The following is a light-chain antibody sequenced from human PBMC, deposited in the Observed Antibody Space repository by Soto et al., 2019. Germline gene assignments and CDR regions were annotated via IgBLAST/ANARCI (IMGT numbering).Light chain of an antibody. CDR2: GNK. J-gene: IGLJ2*01. Sequence: QSVLTQPPSVSGAPGQTVTISCIGSGTNFGAGFDVHWYQQLPGTAPKLLIYGNKSRPSGVPDRFSGSKSGTSASLTITGLQAEDEADYYCQSYDGSLSAVVFGGGTKLTVL. CDR1: GTNFGAGFD. V-gene: IGLV1-40*01. CDR3: QSYDGSLSAVV.